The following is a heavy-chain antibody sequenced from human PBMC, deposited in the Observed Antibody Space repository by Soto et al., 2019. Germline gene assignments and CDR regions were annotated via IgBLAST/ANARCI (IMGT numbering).Heavy chain of an antibody. J-gene: IGHJ3*02. CDR3: ACHTEMAATSDAFDI. CDR2: ISSSGNTV. V-gene: IGHV3-48*03. D-gene: IGHD2-15*01. CDR1: GFTFSGFE. Sequence: GGSLRLSCVASGFTFSGFEMYWVRQSPGRGLEWVSYISSSGNTVYYTDSVKGRFTISRDNARNSLYLQMNSLRAEDTAVYYCACHTEMAATSDAFDIWAQGTMVTVSS.